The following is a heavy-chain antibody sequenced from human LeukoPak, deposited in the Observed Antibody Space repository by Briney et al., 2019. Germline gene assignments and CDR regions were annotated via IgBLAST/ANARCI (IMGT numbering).Heavy chain of an antibody. Sequence: GGPLRLSCAASGFTFSGYWMHWVRQAPGKGLVWVSRINSGGRTTDYADSVKGRSTISRDNAKNTLYLQMNSLRAEDTAVYYCGRETTVITLYGMDVWGQGTTVTVSS. CDR2: INSGGRTT. V-gene: IGHV3-74*01. CDR3: GRETTVITLYGMDV. D-gene: IGHD4-17*01. CDR1: GFTFSGYW. J-gene: IGHJ6*02.